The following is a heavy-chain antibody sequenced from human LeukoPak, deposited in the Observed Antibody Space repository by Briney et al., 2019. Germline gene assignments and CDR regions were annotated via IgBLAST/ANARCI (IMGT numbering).Heavy chain of an antibody. CDR3: ARAGTQRGSSYFDY. D-gene: IGHD1-1*01. Sequence: GASVKVSCKASGYTFTSYAMHWVRQAPGQRLEWMGWINAGNGNTKYSQKFQGRVTITRDTSASTAYMELSSLRSEDTAVYYCARAGTQRGSSYFDYWGQGTLVTVPS. CDR1: GYTFTSYA. CDR2: INAGNGNT. V-gene: IGHV1-3*01. J-gene: IGHJ4*02.